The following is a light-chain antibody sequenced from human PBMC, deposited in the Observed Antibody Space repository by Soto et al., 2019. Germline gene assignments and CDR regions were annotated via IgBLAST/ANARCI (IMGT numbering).Light chain of an antibody. V-gene: IGLV1-44*01. CDR1: SSNIRSNP. Sequence: QSVLTQSPSASGTPGQRVTISCSGSSSNIRSNPVHWYQQLPGSAPKLLIHNNHQRPAGVPDRFSASKSGTSASLAIGGLQSEDEADYYCASWDDSLSGVLFGGGTKLTVL. J-gene: IGLJ2*01. CDR2: NNH. CDR3: ASWDDSLSGVL.